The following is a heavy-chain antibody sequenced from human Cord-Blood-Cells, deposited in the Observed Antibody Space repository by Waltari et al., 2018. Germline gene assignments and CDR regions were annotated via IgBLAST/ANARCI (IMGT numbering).Heavy chain of an antibody. CDR2: RNPSSGNT. Sequence: QVQLVQSGAEVKKPGASVKVSCKASGYTFTSYDINWVRQATGQGLEWMGWRNPSSGNTSYSQKFQGRVTITRNTSISTAYMELSSLRSEDTAVYYCARGVAARPYYFDYWGQGTLVTVSS. V-gene: IGHV1-8*03. J-gene: IGHJ4*02. CDR1: GYTFTSYD. D-gene: IGHD6-6*01. CDR3: ARGVAARPYYFDY.